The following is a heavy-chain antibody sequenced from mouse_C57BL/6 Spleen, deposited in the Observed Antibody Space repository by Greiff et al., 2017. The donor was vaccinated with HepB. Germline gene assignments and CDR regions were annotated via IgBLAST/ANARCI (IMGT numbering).Heavy chain of an antibody. CDR3: ARGDSSAY. J-gene: IGHJ3*01. CDR2: INPNNGGT. V-gene: IGHV1-26*01. Sequence: VQLQQSGPELVKPGASVKISCKASGYTFTDYYMNWVKQSHGKSLEWIGDINPNNGGTSYNQKFKGKATLTVEKSSSTAYMELRSLTSEDSAVYYCARGDSSAYWGQGTLVTVSA. D-gene: IGHD3-2*01. CDR1: GYTFTDYY.